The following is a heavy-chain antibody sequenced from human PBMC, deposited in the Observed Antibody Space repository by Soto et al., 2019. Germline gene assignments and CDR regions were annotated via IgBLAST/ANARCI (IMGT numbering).Heavy chain of an antibody. J-gene: IGHJ4*02. CDR1: GGSISSSSYF. Sequence: SSETLSLTCTVSGGSISSSSYFWGWIRQPPGKGLEWIGSMYYSGSTYYNPSLKSRVTISVDTSKNQFSLKLSSVTAADTAVYYCARVPDYWGQGTLVTVSS. CDR2: MYYSGST. CDR3: ARVPDY. V-gene: IGHV4-39*07.